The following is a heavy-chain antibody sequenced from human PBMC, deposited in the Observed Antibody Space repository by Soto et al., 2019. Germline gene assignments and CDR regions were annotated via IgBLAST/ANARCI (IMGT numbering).Heavy chain of an antibody. J-gene: IGHJ6*02. V-gene: IGHV3-48*02. CDR3: ASSGLYCSGGSCYSNYYYGIEL. CDR2: ISSSSSTI. D-gene: IGHD2-15*01. CDR1: GFTFSSYS. Sequence: GGSLRLSCAASGFTFSSYSMNWVRQAPGKGRGGVSYISSSSSTINYADSVKERFTISRDHAKNYLYLQMNRLRDEDTAVYYCASSGLYCSGGSCYSNYYYGIELWGQGNPVPV.